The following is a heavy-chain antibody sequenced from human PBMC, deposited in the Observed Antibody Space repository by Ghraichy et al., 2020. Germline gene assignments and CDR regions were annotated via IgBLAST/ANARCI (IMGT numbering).Heavy chain of an antibody. D-gene: IGHD6-6*01. CDR3: ARDSWDSSSSYFDY. V-gene: IGHV4-39*07. Sequence: SETLSLTCTVSGGSISSSSYYRGWIRQPPGKGLEWIGSIYYSGSTYYNPSLKSRVTISVDTSKNQFSLKLSSVTAADTAVYYCARDSWDSSSSYFDYWGQGTLVTVSS. J-gene: IGHJ4*02. CDR2: IYYSGST. CDR1: GGSISSSSYY.